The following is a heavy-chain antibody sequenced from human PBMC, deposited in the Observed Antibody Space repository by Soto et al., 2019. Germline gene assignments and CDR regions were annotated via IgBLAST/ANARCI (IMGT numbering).Heavy chain of an antibody. CDR2: ITDYNGST. J-gene: IGHJ3*01. V-gene: IGHV1-18*04. CDR3: ARDDFGDMWRIPDV. Sequence: QVQLMQSGAEVKKSGASVKVSCKASGYTFINYGIIWVRQAPGQGLEWMGWITDYNGSTKYARKFQDRVTMTTDTSTSTAYMELRSLRSDDTAVYFCARDDFGDMWRIPDVWGQGTMVTVSS. D-gene: IGHD4-17*01. CDR1: GYTFINYG.